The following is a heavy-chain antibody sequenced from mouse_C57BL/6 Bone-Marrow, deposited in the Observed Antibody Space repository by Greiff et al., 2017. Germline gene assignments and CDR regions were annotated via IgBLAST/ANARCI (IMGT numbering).Heavy chain of an antibody. D-gene: IGHD1-1*01. J-gene: IGHJ4*01. V-gene: IGHV1-15*01. Sequence: QVQLQQSGAELVRPGASVTLSCKASGYTFTDYEMHWVKQTPVHGLEWIGAIDPETGGTAYNQKFKGKAILTADKSSSTAHMELRSLTSEDSAVYYCTRSGPLFYYYAMDYWGQGTSVTVSS. CDR1: GYTFTDYE. CDR2: IDPETGGT. CDR3: TRSGPLFYYYAMDY.